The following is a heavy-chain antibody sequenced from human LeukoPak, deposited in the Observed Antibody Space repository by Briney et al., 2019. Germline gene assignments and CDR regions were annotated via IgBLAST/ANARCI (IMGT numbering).Heavy chain of an antibody. J-gene: IGHJ4*02. CDR1: GGSISSYY. D-gene: IGHD5-24*01. V-gene: IGHV4-59*01. Sequence: SETLSLTCTVSGGSISSYYWSWIRQAPGKGLEWIGYIYYSGSTNYNPSLKSRVTISVDTSKNQFSLKLSSVTAADTAVYYCARGGDGYKYYFDYWGQGTLVTVSS. CDR2: IYYSGST. CDR3: ARGGDGYKYYFDY.